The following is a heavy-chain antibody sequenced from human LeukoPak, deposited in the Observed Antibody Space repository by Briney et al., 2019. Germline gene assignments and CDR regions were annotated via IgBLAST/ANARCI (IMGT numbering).Heavy chain of an antibody. D-gene: IGHD3-22*01. Sequence: PSETLSLTCAVYGGSFSGYYWSWIRQPPGKGLEWIGEINHSGSTNYNPSLKSRATISVDTSKNQFSLKLSSVTAADTAVYYCARVFHPSYYDSSGYYRVFDYWGQGTLVTVSS. CDR1: GGSFSGYY. CDR3: ARVFHPSYYDSSGYYRVFDY. V-gene: IGHV4-34*01. J-gene: IGHJ4*02. CDR2: INHSGST.